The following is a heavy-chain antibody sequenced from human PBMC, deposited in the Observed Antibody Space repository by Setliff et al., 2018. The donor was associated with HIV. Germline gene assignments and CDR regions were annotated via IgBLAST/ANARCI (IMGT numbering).Heavy chain of an antibody. CDR1: GFTFSSYA. J-gene: IGHJ4*02. Sequence: GGSLRLSCAASGFTFSSYAMTWVRQAPGKGLEWVSVISYDGRNKYHADSVKGRFTISRDNSKNTLFLQMSSLRAEDTAVYYCAAGRRCSNGACYPFDYWGQGTLVTVSS. D-gene: IGHD2-8*01. CDR3: AAGRRCSNGACYPFDY. V-gene: IGHV3-30*04. CDR2: ISYDGRNK.